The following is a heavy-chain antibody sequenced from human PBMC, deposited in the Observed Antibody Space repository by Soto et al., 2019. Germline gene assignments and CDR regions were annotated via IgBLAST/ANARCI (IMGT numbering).Heavy chain of an antibody. CDR1: GGTFSSYA. V-gene: IGHV1-69*13. D-gene: IGHD6-19*01. Sequence: SVKVSCKASGGTFSSYAISWVRQAPGQGLEWMGGIIPIFGTANYAQKFQGRVTITADESTSTAYMELSSLRSDDTAVYYCARVVATVAGPYGMDVWGQGTTVTVSS. J-gene: IGHJ6*02. CDR3: ARVVATVAGPYGMDV. CDR2: IIPIFGTA.